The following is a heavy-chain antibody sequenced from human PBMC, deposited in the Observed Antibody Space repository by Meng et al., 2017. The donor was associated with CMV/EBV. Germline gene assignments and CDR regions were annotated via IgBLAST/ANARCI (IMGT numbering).Heavy chain of an antibody. V-gene: IGHV1-8*03. D-gene: IGHD3-22*01. J-gene: IGHJ6*02. CDR1: GYIFTSYD. Sequence: ASVNVSCKASGYIFTSYDINWVRQATGQGLEWMGWMNPNSGNTGYAQKFQGRVTLTRNTSISTAYMELSSLRSEDTAGYSCASNAGCDSSGYYSYYYGMDVWGQGTTVTVSS. CDR2: MNPNSGNT. CDR3: ASNAGCDSSGYYSYYYGMDV.